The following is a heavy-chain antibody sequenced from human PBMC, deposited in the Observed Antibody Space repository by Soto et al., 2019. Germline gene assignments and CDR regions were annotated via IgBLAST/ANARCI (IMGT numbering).Heavy chain of an antibody. D-gene: IGHD2-8*01. Sequence: SETLSLTCAVYGGSFSGYYWSWIRQPPGKGLEWIGEINHSGSTNYNPSLKSRVTISVDTSKNQFSLKLSSVTAADTAVYYCARGPVLMVYAKRDGYYYGMDVWGQGTTVTVSS. CDR1: GGSFSGYY. CDR3: ARGPVLMVYAKRDGYYYGMDV. CDR2: INHSGST. V-gene: IGHV4-34*01. J-gene: IGHJ6*02.